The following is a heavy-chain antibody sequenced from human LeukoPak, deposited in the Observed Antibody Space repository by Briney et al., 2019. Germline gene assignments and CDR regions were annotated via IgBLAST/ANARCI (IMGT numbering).Heavy chain of an antibody. Sequence: SETLSLTCAVYGGSFSGYYWGWIRQPPGKGLEWIGSIYHSGSTYYNPSLKSRVTISVDTSKNQFSLKLSSVTAADTAVYYCASRPFPFPCTSCSSSSAFYFDYWGQGTLVTVSS. CDR3: ASRPFPFPCTSCSSSSAFYFDY. J-gene: IGHJ4*02. CDR1: GGSFSGYY. CDR2: IYHSGST. V-gene: IGHV4-34*01. D-gene: IGHD2-2*01.